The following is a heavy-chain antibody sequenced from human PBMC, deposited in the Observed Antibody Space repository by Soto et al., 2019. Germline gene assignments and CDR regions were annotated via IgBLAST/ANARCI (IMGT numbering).Heavy chain of an antibody. Sequence: QLQLQESGSGLVRPSQTLSLTCAVSGGSISSGGYSWNWIRQPPGKGLEWIGYIYHSGSTLYNPSPKRRVIISVDKPKNQFSLKLSPVTAADTAVYYCARDQLEGNWFDPWGQGTLVTVSS. D-gene: IGHD1-1*01. J-gene: IGHJ5*02. V-gene: IGHV4-30-2*01. CDR1: GGSISSGGYS. CDR2: IYHSGST. CDR3: ARDQLEGNWFDP.